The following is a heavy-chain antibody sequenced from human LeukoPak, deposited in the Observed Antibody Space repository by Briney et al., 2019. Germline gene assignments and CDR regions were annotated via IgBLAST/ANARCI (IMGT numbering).Heavy chain of an antibody. CDR3: ATIEQIYFAY. CDR2: IHHGDSDT. V-gene: IGHV5-51*01. Sequence: GESLQISCRGSGYSFSTYWIGWVRQIPGKGLEWIGIIHHGDSDTRYSPSFQGQVTISVDKSISTAYLQWSSLKASDTAMYYCATIEQIYFAYWGQGALVTVPS. D-gene: IGHD3-9*01. CDR1: GYSFSTYW. J-gene: IGHJ4*02.